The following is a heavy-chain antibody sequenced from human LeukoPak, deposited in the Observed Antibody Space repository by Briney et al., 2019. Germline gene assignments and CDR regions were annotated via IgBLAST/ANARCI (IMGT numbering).Heavy chain of an antibody. CDR3: ARGGAARLHFHN. Sequence: SETLSLTCTVSGGSISSYYWSWIRQPPGKGLEWIGYIYYSGSTNYNPSLKSRVTISVDTSKSQFSRKPSSVTAAHTAVYYCARGGAARLHFHNGGQGTLVTVSS. CDR2: IYYSGST. J-gene: IGHJ1*01. CDR1: GGSISSYY. V-gene: IGHV4-59*01. D-gene: IGHD6-6*01.